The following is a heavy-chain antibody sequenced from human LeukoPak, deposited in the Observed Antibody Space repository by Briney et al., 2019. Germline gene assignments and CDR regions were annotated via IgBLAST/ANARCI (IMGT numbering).Heavy chain of an antibody. J-gene: IGHJ4*02. CDR3: ARDPPEDEWNSLDS. D-gene: IGHD1-7*01. Sequence: SETLSLTCTVSGGSVNGYYWNWIRQPPGKGLEWIGSIHYSGLTVYSPSFQSRVTMSVDTSRNQFSLDLSSVTAADTALYYCARDPPEDEWNSLDSWGQGTLVTVSS. V-gene: IGHV4-59*02. CDR2: IHYSGLT. CDR1: GGSVNGYY.